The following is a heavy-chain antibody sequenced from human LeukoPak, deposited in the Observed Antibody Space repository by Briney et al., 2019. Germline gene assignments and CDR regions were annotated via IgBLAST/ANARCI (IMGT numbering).Heavy chain of an antibody. D-gene: IGHD3-22*01. CDR2: INPGGGSP. V-gene: IGHV1-46*01. Sequence: ASVKVSCKASGYTFTSYYIHWVRQAPGQGLEWMGIINPGGGSPNYAQKFQGRVTMTRDTSTSTVYMELSSLRSEDTAVYYCATSYDSSGYYYLRYFDYWGQGTLVTVSS. CDR1: GYTFTSYY. CDR3: ATSYDSSGYYYLRYFDY. J-gene: IGHJ4*02.